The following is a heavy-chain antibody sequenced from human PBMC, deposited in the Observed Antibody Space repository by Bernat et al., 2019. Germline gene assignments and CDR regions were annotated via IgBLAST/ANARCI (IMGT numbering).Heavy chain of an antibody. CDR2: ISRISSHI. V-gene: IGHV3-21*05. J-gene: IGHJ5*02. D-gene: IGHD4-17*01. CDR3: AGDPADGLTRNWFDP. CDR1: GFTFSDFS. Sequence: EMQLVESGGGLVKPGGSLRLSCTASGFTFSDFSMNWVRQAPGKGLEWLSYISRISSHIYYADSVKGRFTISRDNAKSTLYLQMNSLRADDTAVYYCAGDPADGLTRNWFDPWGQGTLVTVSS.